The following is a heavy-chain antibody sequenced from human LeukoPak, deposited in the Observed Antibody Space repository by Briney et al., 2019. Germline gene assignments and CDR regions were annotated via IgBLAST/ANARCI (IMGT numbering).Heavy chain of an antibody. CDR2: IYASGST. V-gene: IGHV4-61*02. CDR3: ARDVRDSSGFYLRAFDY. Sequence: SETLSLTCTVSGGSLSSSSYYWGWIRQPAGTGLEWLGRIYASGSTNYNPSLKSRVTISVDTSKNQFSLRLSSATAADTAVYYCARDVRDSSGFYLRAFDYWGQGTLVTVSS. D-gene: IGHD3-22*01. CDR1: GGSLSSSSYY. J-gene: IGHJ4*02.